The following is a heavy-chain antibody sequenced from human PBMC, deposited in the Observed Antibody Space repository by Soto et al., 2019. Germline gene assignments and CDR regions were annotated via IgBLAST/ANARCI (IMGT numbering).Heavy chain of an antibody. V-gene: IGHV4-31*03. J-gene: IGHJ4*02. CDR3: ASGNAWEVLLAH. CDR2: VYFSGST. D-gene: IGHD1-26*01. CDR1: GASVNSGGYC. Sequence: SETLSLTCTVSGASVNSGGYCWSWIRQLPGKGLEWIGYVYFSGSTYFNPSLESRLTMSLDTSQNQFSLKLRSVTAADTAVYHCASGNAWEVLLAHWSQGTLVTVSS.